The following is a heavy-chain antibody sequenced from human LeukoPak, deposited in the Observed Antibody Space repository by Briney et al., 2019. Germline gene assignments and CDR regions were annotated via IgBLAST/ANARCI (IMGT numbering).Heavy chain of an antibody. D-gene: IGHD4-17*01. CDR1: AFTFSSYA. Sequence: PGGSLRLSCAASAFTFSSYAMSWVRQAPGKGREWVSAISAGADSTYYADSVQGRFTISRDNSKNTLYLQMSGLSAEETAVYFCARGAYGDYDYWGQGTLVTVSS. J-gene: IGHJ4*02. V-gene: IGHV3-23*01. CDR3: ARGAYGDYDY. CDR2: ISAGADST.